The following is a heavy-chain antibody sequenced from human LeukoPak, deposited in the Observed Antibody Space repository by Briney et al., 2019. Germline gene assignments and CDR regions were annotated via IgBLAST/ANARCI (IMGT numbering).Heavy chain of an antibody. J-gene: IGHJ4*02. CDR1: GFTFSSYA. CDR2: TSGSGSST. D-gene: IGHD2-15*01. V-gene: IGHV3-23*01. Sequence: GSLRLSCVASGFTFSSYAMSWVRQAPGKGLEWVSGTSGSGSSTSHADSVKGRFTISRDNSKNTLYLQMNSLRAEDTAVYYCAKGTQIYCSDIKCYPFDYWGQGTLVTVSS. CDR3: AKGTQIYCSDIKCYPFDY.